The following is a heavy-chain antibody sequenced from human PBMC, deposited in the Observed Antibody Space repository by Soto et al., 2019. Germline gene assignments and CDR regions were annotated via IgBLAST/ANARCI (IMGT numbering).Heavy chain of an antibody. CDR2: ISAHNGNT. V-gene: IGHV1-18*01. J-gene: IGHJ4*02. CDR1: GYGFTTYG. D-gene: IGHD2-15*01. CDR3: ARGWYGDY. Sequence: QVHLVQSGAEVKKPGASVKVSCKGSGYGFTTYGITWVRQAPGQGLEWMAWISAHNGNTNYAQKLQGGVTVTRDTSTSTAYMELRCLRSDDTAVYYCARGWYGDYWGQGALVTVSS.